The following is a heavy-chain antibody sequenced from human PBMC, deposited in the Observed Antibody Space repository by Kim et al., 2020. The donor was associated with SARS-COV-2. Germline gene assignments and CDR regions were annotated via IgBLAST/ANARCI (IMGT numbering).Heavy chain of an antibody. CDR2: ISSSGGTT. Sequence: GGSLRLSCSASGFTFSSFAMNWVRQAPGKGLEWVSAISSSGGTTYYADSVKGRFSISRDNSNNTLYLEMSTLRAEDTAVYYCAKGVGGLVAVGFDYWGQG. D-gene: IGHD3-16*01. CDR1: GFTFSSFA. CDR3: AKGVGGLVAVGFDY. J-gene: IGHJ4*02. V-gene: IGHV3-23*01.